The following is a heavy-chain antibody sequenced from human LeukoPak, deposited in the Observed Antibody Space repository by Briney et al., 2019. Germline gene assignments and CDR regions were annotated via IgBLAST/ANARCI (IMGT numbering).Heavy chain of an antibody. Sequence: GGSLRLSCAASGFTFSSYEMNWVRQAPGKGLEWVSYISSSGSTIYYADSVKGRFTISRDNAKNSLYLQMNSLRAEDTAVYYCARDREELLVDYWGQGTLVTVSS. J-gene: IGHJ4*02. D-gene: IGHD1-26*01. CDR1: GFTFSSYE. CDR3: ARDREELLVDY. CDR2: ISSSGSTI. V-gene: IGHV3-48*03.